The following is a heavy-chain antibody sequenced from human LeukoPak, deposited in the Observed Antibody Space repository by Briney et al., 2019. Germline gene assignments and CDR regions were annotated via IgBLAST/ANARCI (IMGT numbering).Heavy chain of an antibody. CDR2: ISSSSSTI. CDR3: ARDTAMVAATPLDY. V-gene: IGHV3-48*02. Sequence: GGSLRLSCAASGFIFSRYGMHWVRQAPGKGLEWVSYISSSSSTIYYADSVKGRFTISRDNAKNSLYLQMNSLRDEDTAVYYCARDTAMVAATPLDYWGQGTLVTVSS. D-gene: IGHD2-15*01. CDR1: GFIFSRYG. J-gene: IGHJ4*02.